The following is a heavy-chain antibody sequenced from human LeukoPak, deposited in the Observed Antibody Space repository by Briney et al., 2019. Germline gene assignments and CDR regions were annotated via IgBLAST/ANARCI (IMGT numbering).Heavy chain of an antibody. CDR1: GGSFSGYY. D-gene: IGHD3-10*01. V-gene: IGHV4-34*01. CDR3: ARHGSYGSGNYYNAPIGY. J-gene: IGHJ4*02. CDR2: INHSENT. Sequence: SETLSLTCAVYGGSFSGYYWSWIRQPPGKGLEWIGEINHSENTDYNPSLKSRVTISVDTSKNQFSLKLSSVTAADTAVYYCARHGSYGSGNYYNAPIGYWGLGTLVTVSS.